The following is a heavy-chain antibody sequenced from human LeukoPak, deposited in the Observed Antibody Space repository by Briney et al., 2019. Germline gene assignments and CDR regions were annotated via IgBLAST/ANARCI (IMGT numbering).Heavy chain of an antibody. D-gene: IGHD4-17*01. V-gene: IGHV4-4*02. J-gene: IGHJ4*02. Sequence: PSETLSLTCSVSGGSISSSNWWCWVRQPPGTGLEWIGEIYHGGSTNYNPSLKSRVSISVDKSKNQFSLQLTSVSAADTAVYYCARGDYGDPIRWYYFDYWGQGALVTVSS. CDR2: IYHGGST. CDR3: ARGDYGDPIRWYYFDY. CDR1: GGSISSSNW.